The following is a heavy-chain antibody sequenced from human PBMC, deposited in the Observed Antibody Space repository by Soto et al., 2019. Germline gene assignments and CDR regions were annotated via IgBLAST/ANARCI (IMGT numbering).Heavy chain of an antibody. CDR1: GLSLTTSAVG. Sequence: QITLKESGPTLVKPTQTLTLTCTFSGLSLTTSAVGVGWIRQPPGKALEWLAVIYWDDDKRYSPSLKSRLTITKDTSKKQVVLTMTNRDPVDTATYYCGHRIRGSGSVMIWGQGTLVTVSS. J-gene: IGHJ4*02. CDR3: GHRIRGSGSVMI. D-gene: IGHD3-10*01. CDR2: IYWDDDK. V-gene: IGHV2-5*02.